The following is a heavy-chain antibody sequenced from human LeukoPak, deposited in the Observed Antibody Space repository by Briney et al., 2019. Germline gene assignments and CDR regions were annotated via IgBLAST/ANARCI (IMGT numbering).Heavy chain of an antibody. J-gene: IGHJ4*02. CDR2: IYTGGNT. CDR3: ARGDDSGYYDYFDY. CDR1: GFTVSNNY. V-gene: IGHV3-53*01. Sequence: GGSLRLSCVASGFTVSNNYLSWVRQAPGKGLEWVSTIYTGGNTYYAASVKGRFTISRDFSKNTVFLHMNSLRAEDTAMYYCARGDDSGYYDYFDYWGQGALVTVSS. D-gene: IGHD3-22*01.